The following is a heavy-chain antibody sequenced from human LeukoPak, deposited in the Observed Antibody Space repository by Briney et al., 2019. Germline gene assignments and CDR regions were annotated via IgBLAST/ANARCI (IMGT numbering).Heavy chain of an antibody. CDR1: GGSISTYY. D-gene: IGHD3-10*01. V-gene: IGHV4-59*01. J-gene: IGHJ4*02. CDR2: IYYTGTT. Sequence: SETLSLTCTVSGGSISTYYWSWIRQPPGKGLEWIGYIYYTGTTSYNPSLKSRVTISVGTSKNQFSLKLSSVTAADTAVYYCARAGNHEFDYWGQGTLVTVSS. CDR3: ARAGNHEFDY.